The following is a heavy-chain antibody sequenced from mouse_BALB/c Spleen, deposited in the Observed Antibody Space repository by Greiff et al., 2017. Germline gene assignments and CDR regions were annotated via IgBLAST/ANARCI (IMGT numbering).Heavy chain of an antibody. CDR3: ARFYYYGSRNYFDY. V-gene: IGHV1-77*01. D-gene: IGHD1-1*01. CDR2: IYPGSGNT. Sequence: QVQLQQSGAELARPGASVKLSCKASGYTFTDYYINWVKQRTGQGLEWIGEIYPGSGNTYYNEKFKGKATLTADKSSSTAYMQLSSLTSEDSAVYFCARFYYYGSRNYFDYWGQGTTLTVSS. J-gene: IGHJ2*01. CDR1: GYTFTDYY.